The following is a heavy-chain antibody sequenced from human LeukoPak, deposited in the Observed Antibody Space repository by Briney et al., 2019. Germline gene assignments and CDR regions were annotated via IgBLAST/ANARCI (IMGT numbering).Heavy chain of an antibody. CDR1: GFTFSDYW. Sequence: GGSLRLSCAGSGFTFSDYWMHWVRQAPGKGLVWVSRINPGGSSTNYADSVKGRFTISRDNAKNMLYLQMNSLRAEDTAIYYCARSAFGARDYWGQGTLVTVSS. CDR2: INPGGSST. CDR3: ARSAFGARDY. J-gene: IGHJ4*02. D-gene: IGHD3-10*01. V-gene: IGHV3-74*01.